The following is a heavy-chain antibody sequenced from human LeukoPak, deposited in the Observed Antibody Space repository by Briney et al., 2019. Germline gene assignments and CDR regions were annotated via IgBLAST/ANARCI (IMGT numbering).Heavy chain of an antibody. D-gene: IGHD1-1*01. Sequence: ASVKVSCKASGYTFTSYYMHWVRQAPGQGLEWMGIINPSGGSTSYAQKFQGRVTMTRDTSISTAYMELSRLRSDDTAVYYCAIPTGTLEYNWFDPWGQGTLVTVSS. V-gene: IGHV1-46*01. CDR3: AIPTGTLEYNWFDP. CDR1: GYTFTSYY. J-gene: IGHJ5*02. CDR2: INPSGGST.